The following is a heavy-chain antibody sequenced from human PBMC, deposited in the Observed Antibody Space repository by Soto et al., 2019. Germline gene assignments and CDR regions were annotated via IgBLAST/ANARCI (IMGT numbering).Heavy chain of an antibody. V-gene: IGHV1-69*01. J-gene: IGHJ3*02. Sequence: QVQLVQSGAEVKKPGSSVKVSCKASGGTFSSYAISWVRQAPGQGLEWMGEIIPIFGTANYAQKFQGRVTITADESTSTAYMELSSLRSEDTAVYYCARGPELMVYAIPDDAFDIWGQGTMVTVSS. CDR3: ARGPELMVYAIPDDAFDI. CDR1: GGTFSSYA. D-gene: IGHD2-8*01. CDR2: IIPIFGTA.